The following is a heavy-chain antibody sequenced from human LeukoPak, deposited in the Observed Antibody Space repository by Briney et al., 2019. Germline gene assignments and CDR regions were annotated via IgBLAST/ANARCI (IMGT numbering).Heavy chain of an antibody. J-gene: IGHJ4*02. CDR3: ARRHCSGGRCYLGY. V-gene: IGHV3-23*01. Sequence: GGSLRLSCAASGFTVDNNAMSWGRQAPGTGLEGVSDIAGTSDDTYYADSVKGRFTVSRDNSKNTLYLQMNNVRAEDTAVYYCARRHCSGGRCYLGYWGQGTLVTVSS. D-gene: IGHD2-15*01. CDR1: GFTVDNNA. CDR2: IAGTSDDT.